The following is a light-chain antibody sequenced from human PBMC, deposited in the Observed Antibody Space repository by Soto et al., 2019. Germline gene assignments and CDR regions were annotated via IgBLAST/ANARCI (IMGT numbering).Light chain of an antibody. V-gene: IGKV4-1*01. Sequence: DIVMTQSPDSLAVSLGERATINCKSSQRVLYSSNNKNYIAWYQQKPGQPTKLLIYWASTRESGVPDRFSGSGSGTDFTLTISSLQAEDVAVYYCQQYYSTPGTFGQGTKLEIK. CDR2: WAS. J-gene: IGKJ2*01. CDR3: QQYYSTPGT. CDR1: QRVLYSSNNKNY.